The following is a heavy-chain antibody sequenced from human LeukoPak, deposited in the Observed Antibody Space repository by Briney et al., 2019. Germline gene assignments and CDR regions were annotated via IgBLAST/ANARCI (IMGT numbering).Heavy chain of an antibody. CDR3: ANGPSLGVLRYFDWLSYSGDFDY. CDR2: INHSGST. J-gene: IGHJ4*02. D-gene: IGHD3-9*01. CDR1: GGSFSGYY. Sequence: PSETLSLTCAVYGGSFSGYYWSWIRQPPGKGLEWIGEINHSGSTNYNPSLKSRVTISVDTSKNQFSLKLSSVTAEDTAVYYCANGPSLGVLRYFDWLSYSGDFDYWGQGTLVTVSS. V-gene: IGHV4-34*01.